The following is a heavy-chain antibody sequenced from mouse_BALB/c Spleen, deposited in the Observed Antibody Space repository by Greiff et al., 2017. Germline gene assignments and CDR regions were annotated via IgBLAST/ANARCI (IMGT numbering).Heavy chain of an antibody. D-gene: IGHD2-1*01. Sequence: VQLKESGPDLVKPGASVKIPCKASGYTFTDYNMDWVKQSHGKSLEWIGDINPNNGGTIYNQKFKGKATLTVDKSSSTAYMELRSLTSEDTAVYYCARPHGNYDAMDYWGQGTSVTVSS. CDR1: GYTFTDYN. V-gene: IGHV1-18*01. CDR2: INPNNGGT. J-gene: IGHJ4*01. CDR3: ARPHGNYDAMDY.